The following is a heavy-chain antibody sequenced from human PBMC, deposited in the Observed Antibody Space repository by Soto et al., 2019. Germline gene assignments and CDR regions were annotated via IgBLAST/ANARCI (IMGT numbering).Heavy chain of an antibody. J-gene: IGHJ4*02. CDR1: GFPFSSYG. CDR3: AKADQWELLRFDY. Sequence: GGSLRLSCAASGFPFSSYGMHWVRQAPGKGLEWVAVISYDGSNKYYADSVKGRFTISRDNSKNTLYLQMNSLRAEDTAVYYCAKADQWELLRFDYWGQGTLVTVSS. CDR2: ISYDGSNK. V-gene: IGHV3-30*18. D-gene: IGHD1-26*01.